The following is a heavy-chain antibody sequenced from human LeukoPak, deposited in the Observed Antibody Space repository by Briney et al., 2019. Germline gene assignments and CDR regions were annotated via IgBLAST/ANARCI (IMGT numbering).Heavy chain of an antibody. CDR3: AKGLAYCGGDCYSYYYYGMDV. CDR2: ISGSGGST. CDR1: GFAFSDFY. J-gene: IGHJ6*02. V-gene: IGHV3-23*01. Sequence: GGSLRLSCAASGFAFSDFYMFWIRQAPGKGLEWVSAISGSGGSTYYADSVKGRFTISRDNSKNTLYLQMNSLRAEDTAVYYCAKGLAYCGGDCYSYYYYGMDVWGQGTTVTVSS. D-gene: IGHD2-21*02.